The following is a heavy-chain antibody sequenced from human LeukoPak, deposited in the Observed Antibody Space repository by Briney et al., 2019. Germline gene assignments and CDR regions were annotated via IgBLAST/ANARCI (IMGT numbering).Heavy chain of an antibody. CDR1: GFTYSSYW. CDR3: ARDGYSFGHDFDY. V-gene: IGHV3-74*01. CDR2: IKGDGSST. D-gene: IGHD5-18*01. Sequence: GGSLRLSCAASGFTYSSYWMHWVRHTPGKGLVWVSRIKGDGSSTSYADSVKGRFTISRDNAKNTLYLQMNSLRAEDTAVYYCARDGYSFGHDFDYWGQGTLVTVSS. J-gene: IGHJ4*02.